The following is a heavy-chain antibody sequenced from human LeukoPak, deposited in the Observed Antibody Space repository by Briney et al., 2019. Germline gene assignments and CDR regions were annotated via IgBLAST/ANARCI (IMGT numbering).Heavy chain of an antibody. CDR1: GFTFDEYA. J-gene: IGHJ4*02. V-gene: IGHV3-43*02. Sequence: GGSLRLSCVASGFTFDEYAMHWVRQAPGKGLEWVSVISGDGDTTYYADSLKGRFTISRDNSKNSLYPQMNSLRTEDTALYYCATTRSGWSFYFDYWGQGTLVTVSS. CDR3: ATTRSGWSFYFDY. CDR2: ISGDGDTT. D-gene: IGHD6-19*01.